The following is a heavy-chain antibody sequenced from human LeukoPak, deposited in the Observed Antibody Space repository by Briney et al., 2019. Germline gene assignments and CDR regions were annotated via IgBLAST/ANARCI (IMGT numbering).Heavy chain of an antibody. Sequence: PSETLSLTCAVYGGSFSGYYWSWIRQPPGKGLEWIGEINHSGSTNYNPSLKSRVTISVDTSKNQFSLKLSSVTAADTAVYYCASPIQSAAGSYWGQGTLVTVSS. J-gene: IGHJ4*02. CDR1: GGSFSGYY. CDR3: ASPIQSAAGSY. D-gene: IGHD6-13*01. V-gene: IGHV4-34*01. CDR2: INHSGST.